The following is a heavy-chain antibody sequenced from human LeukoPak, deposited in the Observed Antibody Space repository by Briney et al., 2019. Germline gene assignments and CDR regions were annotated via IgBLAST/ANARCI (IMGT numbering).Heavy chain of an antibody. Sequence: SVKVSCKASGGTFSSYAISWVRQAPGQGLEWMGGIIPIFGTANYAQKFQGRVTITADESTSTAYMELSSLRSEDTAVYYCAREGAFYYDSWSGYRDGMDDWGQGTTVTVSS. D-gene: IGHD3-3*01. V-gene: IGHV1-69*01. J-gene: IGHJ6*02. CDR3: AREGAFYYDSWSGYRDGMDD. CDR2: IIPIFGTA. CDR1: GGTFSSYA.